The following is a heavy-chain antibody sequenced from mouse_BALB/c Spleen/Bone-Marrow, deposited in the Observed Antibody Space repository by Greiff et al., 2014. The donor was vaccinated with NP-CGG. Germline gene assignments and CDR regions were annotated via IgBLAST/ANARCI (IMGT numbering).Heavy chain of an antibody. CDR2: IDPANGNT. J-gene: IGHJ3*01. CDR1: GFNIKDTY. CDR3: AVYDYGGFAY. Sequence: VQLQQSGAELVKPGASVKLSCTASGFNIKDTYMHWVKQRPEKGLEWIGRIDPANGNTKYDPKFQGKATITADTSSNTAYLQLSSLTSEDTAVYYCAVYDYGGFAYWGQGTLVTVSA. D-gene: IGHD2-4*01. V-gene: IGHV14-3*02.